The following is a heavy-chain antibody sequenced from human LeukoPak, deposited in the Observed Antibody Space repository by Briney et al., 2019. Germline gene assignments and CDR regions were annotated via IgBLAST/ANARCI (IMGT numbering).Heavy chain of an antibody. CDR3: ARFRAGVEEPYGDY. J-gene: IGHJ4*02. CDR2: ISAYNGNT. Sequence: GASVKVSCKASGYTFTSYGISWVRQAPGQGLEWMGWISAYNGNTNYAQKLQGRVTMTTDTSTSTAYMELRSLTSDDTAVYYCARFRAGVEEPYGDYWGQGTLVTVSS. CDR1: GYTFTSYG. V-gene: IGHV1-18*01. D-gene: IGHD1-26*01.